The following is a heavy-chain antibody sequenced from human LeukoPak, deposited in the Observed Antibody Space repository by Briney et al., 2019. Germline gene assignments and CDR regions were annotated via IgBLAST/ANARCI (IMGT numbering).Heavy chain of an antibody. Sequence: GGSLRLSCAASGFTFNNYGMHWVRQAPGEGLEWVALIWYDGTNKYYGDSVKGRFTISRDNSKNTLYLQLNSLRAEDKAVDHCARGRFGELSVATFDIWGQGTMVTVAS. J-gene: IGHJ3*02. D-gene: IGHD3-10*01. CDR3: ARGRFGELSVATFDI. V-gene: IGHV3-33*01. CDR2: IWYDGTNK. CDR1: GFTFNNYG.